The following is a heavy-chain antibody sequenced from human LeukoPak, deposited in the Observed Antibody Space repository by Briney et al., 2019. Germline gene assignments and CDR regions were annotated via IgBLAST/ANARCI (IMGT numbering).Heavy chain of an antibody. CDR3: ARGEYYYDSSGRIDY. Sequence: ASVKVSCKASGYTFTGYYMHWVRQAPGQGLEWMGWINPNSGGTNYAQKFQGRVTMTRDMSTSTVYMELSSLRSEDTAVYYCARGEYYYDSSGRIDYWGQGTLVTVSS. CDR1: GYTFTGYY. V-gene: IGHV1-2*02. CDR2: INPNSGGT. J-gene: IGHJ4*02. D-gene: IGHD3-22*01.